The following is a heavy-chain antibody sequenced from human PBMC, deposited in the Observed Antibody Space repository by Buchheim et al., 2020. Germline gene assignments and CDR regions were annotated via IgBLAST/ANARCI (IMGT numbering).Heavy chain of an antibody. J-gene: IGHJ5*02. CDR2: IYYSGST. CDR1: GGSISSSSYY. V-gene: IGHV4-39*01. CDR3: ATLPRTYYGSGGAFDP. D-gene: IGHD3-10*01. Sequence: QLQLQESGPGLVKPSETLSLTCTVSGGSISSSSYYWGWIRQPPGKGLEWIGSIYYSGSTYYNPSLKSRVTISVDTSKNQFSLKLSSVTAADTAVYYCATLPRTYYGSGGAFDPWGQGTL.